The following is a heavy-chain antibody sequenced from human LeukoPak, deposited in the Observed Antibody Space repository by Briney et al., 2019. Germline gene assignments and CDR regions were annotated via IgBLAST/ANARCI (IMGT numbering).Heavy chain of an antibody. Sequence: PSETLSLTCTVSGGSISSGSYYWSWTRQPAGKGLEWIGRIYTSGSTNYNPSLKSRVTISVDTSKNQFSLKLSSVTAADTAVYYCARANPTPSGSYFHRYYYGVDVWGQGTTVTVSS. J-gene: IGHJ6*02. CDR2: IYTSGST. D-gene: IGHD1-26*01. CDR3: ARANPTPSGSYFHRYYYGVDV. V-gene: IGHV4-61*02. CDR1: GGSISSGSYY.